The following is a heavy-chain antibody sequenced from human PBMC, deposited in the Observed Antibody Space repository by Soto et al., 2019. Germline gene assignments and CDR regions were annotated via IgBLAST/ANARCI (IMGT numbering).Heavy chain of an antibody. CDR2: INPLSGNT. CDR1: GYTFINYY. V-gene: IGHV1-46*01. D-gene: IGHD3-3*01. CDR3: ARENRGYDGAHFDS. J-gene: IGHJ4*02. Sequence: QVQLVQSGAEVKKPGASVKVSCKASGYTFINYYVHWMRQVPGQGPGWMGIINPLSGNTTYAQQFRGRVVMTRDTSTNTVYMELSSLRSEDTAVYYCARENRGYDGAHFDSWGQGTLVTVSS.